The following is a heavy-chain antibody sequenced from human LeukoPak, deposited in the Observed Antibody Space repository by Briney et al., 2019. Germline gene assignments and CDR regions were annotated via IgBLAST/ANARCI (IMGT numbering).Heavy chain of an antibody. CDR2: IFYSGST. Sequence: PWETLSLTCTVSGGSISSSSYYWGWIRQPPGKGLEWIGNIFYSGSTYYSPSLKSRVTISLDTSRNQFSLKLNSVTAADTAVYYRAKSNGSGLVDIWGQGTMVTVSS. J-gene: IGHJ3*02. V-gene: IGHV4-39*07. CDR3: AKSNGSGLVDI. D-gene: IGHD3-10*01. CDR1: GGSISSSSYY.